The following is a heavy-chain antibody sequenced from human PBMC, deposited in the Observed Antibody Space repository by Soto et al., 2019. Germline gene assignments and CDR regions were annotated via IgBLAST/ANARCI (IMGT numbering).Heavy chain of an antibody. CDR1: GFTFSSYG. V-gene: IGHV3-33*01. J-gene: IGHJ3*02. Sequence: QVQLVESGGGVVQPGRSLRLSCAASGFTFSSYGMHWVRQAPGKGLEWVAVLWYDGSNKYYADSVKGRFTISRDNSTNTLYLQMNSLRAEDTAVYYCARGTYYDFWSADAFDIWGQGPMVTVSS. CDR2: LWYDGSNK. D-gene: IGHD3-3*01. CDR3: ARGTYYDFWSADAFDI.